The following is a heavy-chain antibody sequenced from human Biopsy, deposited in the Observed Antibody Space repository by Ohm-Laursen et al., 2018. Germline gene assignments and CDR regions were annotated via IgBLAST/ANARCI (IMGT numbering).Heavy chain of an antibody. CDR3: ARGRRTSGWPYFAN. CDR1: GGSIGSFF. V-gene: IGHV4-59*07. CDR2: IYYSGST. J-gene: IGHJ4*02. Sequence: SDTLSLTCTVSGGSIGSFFWSWIRQPPGKGLEWIGYIYYSGSTNYNPSLQNRVTMSVDTSKNQFSLKLSSVIAADTAVYYCARGRRTSGWPYFANWGQGTLVIVSS. D-gene: IGHD6-19*01.